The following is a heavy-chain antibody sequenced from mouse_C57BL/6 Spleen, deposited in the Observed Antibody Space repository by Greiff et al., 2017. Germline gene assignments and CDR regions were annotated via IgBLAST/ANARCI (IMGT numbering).Heavy chain of an antibody. CDR3: ARSNFESYYFDY. J-gene: IGHJ2*01. D-gene: IGHD2-5*01. V-gene: IGHV1-81*01. CDR1: GYTFTSYG. CDR2: IYPRSGNT. Sequence: LVESGAELARPGASVKLSCKASGYTFTSYGISWVKQRTGQGLEWIGEIYPRSGNTYYNEKFKGKATLTADKSSSTAYMELRSLTSEDSAVYFCARSNFESYYFDYWGQGTTLTVSS.